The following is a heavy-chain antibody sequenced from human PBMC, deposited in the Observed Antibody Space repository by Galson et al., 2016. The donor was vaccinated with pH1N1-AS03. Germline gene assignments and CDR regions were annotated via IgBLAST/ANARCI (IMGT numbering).Heavy chain of an antibody. J-gene: IGHJ4*02. V-gene: IGHV3-30*03. CDR3: ARSQSFYVDYFDY. CDR2: ISYDESKK. CDR1: GFTFRSYG. D-gene: IGHD3-10*02. Sequence: SLRLSCAASGFTFRSYGMHWVRQTPGKGLQWVAVISYDESKKLYADSVRGRSTISRDNSKNTLYLQMNSLRPEDTAVYFCARSQSFYVDYFDYWGQGTLVTVSS.